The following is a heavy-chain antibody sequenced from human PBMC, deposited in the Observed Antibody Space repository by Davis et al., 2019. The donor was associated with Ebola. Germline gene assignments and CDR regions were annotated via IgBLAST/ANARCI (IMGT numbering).Heavy chain of an antibody. CDR3: ARLAGSWYYYSLDV. J-gene: IGHJ6*02. Sequence: MPSETLSLTCTVSGGSISSYYWSWIRQPPGKGLEWIGYIYYSGSTNYNPSLKSRVTISLDTSKNQISLKLTSVTAADTAVYFCARLAGSWYYYSLDVWGQGTTVTVSS. D-gene: IGHD6-13*01. V-gene: IGHV4-59*01. CDR2: IYYSGST. CDR1: GGSISSYY.